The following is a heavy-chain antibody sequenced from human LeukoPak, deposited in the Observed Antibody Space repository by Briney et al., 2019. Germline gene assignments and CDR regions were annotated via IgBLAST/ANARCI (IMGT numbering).Heavy chain of an antibody. Sequence: GASVKVSCKASGYTFTGYYMHWVRQAPGQGVEWMGWINPNSGGTNYAQKFQGRVTMTRDTSISTAYMELSRLRSDDTAVYYCAREVVAAGEVNWFDPWGQGTLVTVSS. V-gene: IGHV1-2*02. CDR2: INPNSGGT. J-gene: IGHJ5*02. CDR1: GYTFTGYY. CDR3: AREVVAAGEVNWFDP. D-gene: IGHD2-15*01.